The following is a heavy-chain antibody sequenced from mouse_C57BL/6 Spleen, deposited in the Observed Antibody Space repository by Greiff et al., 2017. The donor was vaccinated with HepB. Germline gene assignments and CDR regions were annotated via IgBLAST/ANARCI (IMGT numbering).Heavy chain of an antibody. CDR1: GFTFSDYG. V-gene: IGHV5-17*01. J-gene: IGHJ4*01. CDR2: ISSGSSTI. D-gene: IGHD3-2*02. Sequence: VQLKESGGGLVKPGGSLKLSCAASGFTFSDYGMHWVRQAPEKGLEWVAYISSGSSTIYYADTVKGRFTISRDNAKNTLFLQMTSLRSEDTAMYYCARQGTAQATDAMDYWGQGTSVTVSS. CDR3: ARQGTAQATDAMDY.